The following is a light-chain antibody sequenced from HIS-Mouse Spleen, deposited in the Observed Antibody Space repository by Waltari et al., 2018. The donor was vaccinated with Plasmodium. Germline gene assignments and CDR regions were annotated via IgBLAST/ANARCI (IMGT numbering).Light chain of an antibody. CDR1: QSLVHSDGNTY. J-gene: IGKJ3*01. Sequence: DVVMTQSPLSLPVTLGQPASISCRSSQSLVHSDGNTYLNWFQQKPGQAPRLLIYGASTRATGIPARFSGSGSGTEFTLTISSLQSEDFAVYYCQQYNNWSFTLGPGTKVDIK. CDR3: QQYNNWSFT. CDR2: GAS. V-gene: IGKV2-30*02.